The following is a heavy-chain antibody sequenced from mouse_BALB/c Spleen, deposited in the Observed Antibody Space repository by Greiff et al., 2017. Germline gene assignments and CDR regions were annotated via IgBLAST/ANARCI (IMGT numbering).Heavy chain of an antibody. V-gene: IGHV1-9*01. D-gene: IGHD1-3*01. CDR1: GYTFSSYW. CDR2: ILPGSGST. J-gene: IGHJ2*01. CDR3: ARSKGLAGYFDY. Sequence: QVQLQQSGAELMKPGASVKISCKATGYTFSSYWIEWVKQRPGHGLEWIGEILPGSGSTNYNEKFKGKATFTADTSSNTAYMQLSSLTSEDSAVYYCARSKGLAGYFDYWGQGTTLTVSS.